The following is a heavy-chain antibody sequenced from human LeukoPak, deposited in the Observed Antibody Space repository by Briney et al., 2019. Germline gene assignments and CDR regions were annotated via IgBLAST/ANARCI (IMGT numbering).Heavy chain of an antibody. J-gene: IGHJ4*02. V-gene: IGHV4-34*01. CDR1: GGSFSGYY. Sequence: SETLSLTCAVYGGSFSGYYWSWIRQPPGKGLEWIGEINHSGSTNYNPSLKSRVTISVDTSKNQFSLKLSSVTAADTAVYYCARGENIRREYYFDYWGQGTLVTVSS. CDR2: INHSGST. D-gene: IGHD3-10*01. CDR3: ARGENIRREYYFDY.